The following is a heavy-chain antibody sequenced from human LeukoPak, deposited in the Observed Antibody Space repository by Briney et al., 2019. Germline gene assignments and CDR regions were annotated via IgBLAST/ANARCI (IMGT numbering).Heavy chain of an antibody. V-gene: IGHV3-48*04. CDR1: GFTFSSYS. J-gene: IGHJ4*02. D-gene: IGHD5-24*01. CDR3: ARVPTEMSTVLVYFDY. Sequence: GGSLRLSCAASGFTFSSYSMNWVRQAPGKGLEWVSYISSSSSTVHYADSVKGRFTISRDNAKNSLYLQMNSLRAEDTAVYYCARVPTEMSTVLVYFDYWGQGTLVTVSS. CDR2: ISSSSSTV.